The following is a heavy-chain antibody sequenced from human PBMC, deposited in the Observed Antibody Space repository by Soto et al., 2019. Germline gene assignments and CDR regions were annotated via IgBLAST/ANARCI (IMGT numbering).Heavy chain of an antibody. Sequence: GGSLRLSCAASGFTFSSYAMHWVRQAPGKGLEWVAVISYDGSNKYYADSVKGRFTISRDNSKNTLYLQMNSLRAEDTAVYYCARDWVDVLYSSSWYGWFDPWGQGTLVTVSS. D-gene: IGHD6-13*01. CDR1: GFTFSSYA. V-gene: IGHV3-30-3*01. CDR2: ISYDGSNK. CDR3: ARDWVDVLYSSSWYGWFDP. J-gene: IGHJ5*02.